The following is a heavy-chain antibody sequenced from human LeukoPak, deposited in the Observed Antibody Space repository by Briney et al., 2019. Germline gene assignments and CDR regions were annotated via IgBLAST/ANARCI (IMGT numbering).Heavy chain of an antibody. V-gene: IGHV1-2*02. CDR2: NNPNSGGT. CDR3: ARVKVIIFGVVTPFDY. D-gene: IGHD3-3*01. CDR1: GYTFPGYL. Sequence: ASVKVSCKASGYTFPGYLMHWVEQAPGQGLGGMGWNNPNSGGTNYAQKFQGRVTMTRDTSISTAYMELSRLRSDDTAVYYCARVKVIIFGVVTPFDYWGQGTLVTVSS. J-gene: IGHJ4*02.